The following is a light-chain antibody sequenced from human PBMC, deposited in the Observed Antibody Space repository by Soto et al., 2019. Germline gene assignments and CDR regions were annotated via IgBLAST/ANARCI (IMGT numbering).Light chain of an antibody. CDR2: DVS. CDR3: TSYTSSATWV. Sequence: QPVLTQPASVSGSPGQSITISCTGTRSDVGGYNYVAWYLQHPGKAPKLMIYDVSNRPSGVSNRFSGSKSGNTASLSISGLQAEDEADYYCTSYTSSATWVFGGGTKLTVL. CDR1: RSDVGGYNY. V-gene: IGLV2-14*03. J-gene: IGLJ3*02.